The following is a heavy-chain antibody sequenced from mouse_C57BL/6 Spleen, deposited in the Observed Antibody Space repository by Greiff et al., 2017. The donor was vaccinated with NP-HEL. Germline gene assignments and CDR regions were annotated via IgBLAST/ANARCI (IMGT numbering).Heavy chain of an antibody. CDR1: GYTFTTYP. Sequence: VQLQQSGAELVKPGASVKMSCKASGYTFTTYPIEWMKQNHGKSLEWIGNFHPYNDATKYNEKFKGKATLTVEKSSSTVYLELSRLTSDDSAVYYCARRGNYYGSSPYYFDYWGQGTTLTVSS. D-gene: IGHD1-1*01. J-gene: IGHJ2*01. V-gene: IGHV1-47*01. CDR3: ARRGNYYGSSPYYFDY. CDR2: FHPYNDAT.